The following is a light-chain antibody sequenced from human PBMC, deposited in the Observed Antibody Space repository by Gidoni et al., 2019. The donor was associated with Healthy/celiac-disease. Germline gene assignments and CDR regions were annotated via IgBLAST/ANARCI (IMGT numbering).Light chain of an antibody. V-gene: IGKV1-39*01. J-gene: IGKJ2*01. CDR3: QQSYSTPPH. Sequence: DIQMTQSPSSLSASVGDRVTITCRASQSISSYLNWYQQKPGKAPKLLIYSASSLQSGVPSRFSGSGSGTDFTLTISSLQPEEFATYYYQQSYSTPPHFGQGTKLEIK. CDR1: QSISSY. CDR2: SAS.